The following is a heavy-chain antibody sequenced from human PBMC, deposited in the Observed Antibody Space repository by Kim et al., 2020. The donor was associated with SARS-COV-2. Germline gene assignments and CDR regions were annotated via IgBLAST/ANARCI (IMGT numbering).Heavy chain of an antibody. CDR3: ARRRMDIGVVPAAMSYDY. Sequence: SETLSLTCTVSGGSMSRSTYFWDWIRQPPGKGLAWIGSIDYSGSTYYNPSLNSRVTISVDTSKNQLSLKVTSVTAADTAVYYCARRRMDIGVVPAAMSYDYWGRGTLVTVSS. J-gene: IGHJ4*02. V-gene: IGHV4-39*01. D-gene: IGHD2-2*03. CDR1: GGSMSRSTYF. CDR2: IDYSGST.